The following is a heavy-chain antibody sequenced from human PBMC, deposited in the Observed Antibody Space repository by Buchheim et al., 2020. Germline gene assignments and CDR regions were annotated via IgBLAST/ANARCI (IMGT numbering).Heavy chain of an antibody. CDR3: AHRPPDRLGGMDV. CDR2: IYWDDDK. CDR1: GFSLSTSGVG. D-gene: IGHD3-22*01. V-gene: IGHV2-5*02. Sequence: QITLKESGPTLVKPTQTLTLTCTFSGFSLSTSGVGVGWIRQPPGKALEWLALIYWDDDKRYSLSLKSSLTITKDTYNNKVALTMTNIDPVDTATYYCAHRPPDRLGGMDVWGQGTT. J-gene: IGHJ6*02.